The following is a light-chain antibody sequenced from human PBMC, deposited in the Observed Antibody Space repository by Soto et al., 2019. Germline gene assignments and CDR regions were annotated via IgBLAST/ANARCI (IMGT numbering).Light chain of an antibody. CDR3: QQYGSSPPIT. J-gene: IGKJ5*01. CDR2: ATS. Sequence: EIVLTQSPGALSLSPGERATLSCRASQSVSSGYLAWYQQKPGQAPRLLIFATSRRATGIPDRFSGSGSGTDFTLTISRLEPEDVAVYYCQQYGSSPPITCGKGTRLE. CDR1: QSVSSGY. V-gene: IGKV3-20*01.